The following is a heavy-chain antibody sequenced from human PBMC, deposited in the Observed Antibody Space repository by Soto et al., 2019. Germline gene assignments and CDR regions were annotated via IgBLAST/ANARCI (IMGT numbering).Heavy chain of an antibody. V-gene: IGHV1-8*01. CDR2: MNPNSGNT. CDR1: GYTFTSYD. Sequence: ASVKVSCKASGYTFTSYDINWVRQATGQGLEWMGWMNPNSGNTGYAQKFQGRVTMTRNTSISTAYMELSSPRSEDTAVYYCARAHYIWGSYSPDFDYWGQGTLVTLSS. CDR3: ARAHYIWGSYSPDFDY. D-gene: IGHD3-16*01. J-gene: IGHJ4*02.